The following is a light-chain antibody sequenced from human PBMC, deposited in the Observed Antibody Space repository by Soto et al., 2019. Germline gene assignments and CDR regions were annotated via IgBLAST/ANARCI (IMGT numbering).Light chain of an antibody. J-gene: IGKJ2*01. CDR3: QQSYSTPYT. CDR1: QSVGSY. Sequence: EIVLTQSPATLSLSPGERVTLSCRASQSVGSYLAWSQQKPGQAPRLLIYDASNRATGIPARFSGSGSGTDFTLTISSLQPEDFATYYCQQSYSTPYTFSQGTKLEIK. CDR2: DAS. V-gene: IGKV3-11*01.